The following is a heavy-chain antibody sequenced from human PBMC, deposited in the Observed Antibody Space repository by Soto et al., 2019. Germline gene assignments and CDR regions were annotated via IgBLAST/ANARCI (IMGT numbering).Heavy chain of an antibody. CDR1: GYTFTNYG. D-gene: IGHD6-6*01. Sequence: QVQLVQSGAEVKKPGASVKVSCKASGYTFTNYGINWVRQAPGQGLEWLGWVSAYNGERRYAQRVQARVIMTTDTSTTTACMELRSLRSDDTAVYYCSRGTSISASGDYWGQGTLVTVSS. J-gene: IGHJ4*01. V-gene: IGHV1-18*01. CDR2: VSAYNGER. CDR3: SRGTSISASGDY.